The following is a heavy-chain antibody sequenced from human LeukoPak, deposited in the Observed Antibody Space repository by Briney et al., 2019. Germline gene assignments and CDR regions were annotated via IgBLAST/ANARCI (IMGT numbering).Heavy chain of an antibody. Sequence: SETLSLTCAVSGYSISSGYYWGWIRQPPGKGLEWIGSIYHSGSTYYNPSLKSRVTISVDTSKNQFSLKLSFVTAADTAVYYCARAGGYSGYDQIFDYWGQGTLVTVSS. V-gene: IGHV4-38-2*01. J-gene: IGHJ4*02. CDR3: ARAGGYSGYDQIFDY. CDR2: IYHSGST. CDR1: GYSISSGYY. D-gene: IGHD5-12*01.